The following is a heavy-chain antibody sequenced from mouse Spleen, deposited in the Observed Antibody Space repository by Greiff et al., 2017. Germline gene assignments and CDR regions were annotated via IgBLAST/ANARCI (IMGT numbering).Heavy chain of an antibody. D-gene: IGHD4-1*01. CDR1: GFTFSSYA. J-gene: IGHJ2*01. Sequence: EVKLVESGGGLVKPGGSLKLSCAASGFTFSSYAMSWVRQTPEKRLEWVAAINSNGGSTYYPDTVKDRFTISRDNAKNTLYLQMSSLRSEDTAMYYCASQTGNYFDYWGQGTTLTVSS. CDR2: INSNGGST. V-gene: IGHV5-6-2*01. CDR3: ASQTGNYFDY.